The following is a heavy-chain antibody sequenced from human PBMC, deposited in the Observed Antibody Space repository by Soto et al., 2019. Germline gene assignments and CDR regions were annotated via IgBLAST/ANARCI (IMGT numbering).Heavy chain of an antibody. CDR1: RFTFSSYW. J-gene: IGHJ6*02. Sequence: GGSLRLSCAASRFTFSSYWMTWVRLTPGKGLEWVANIHQDGNEKYYMDSVKGRFTISRDNAKNSLYLQMTSLRAEDTAVYYCSGGNALGVWGQGTTVTVSS. CDR3: SGGNALGV. V-gene: IGHV3-7*01. CDR2: IHQDGNEK.